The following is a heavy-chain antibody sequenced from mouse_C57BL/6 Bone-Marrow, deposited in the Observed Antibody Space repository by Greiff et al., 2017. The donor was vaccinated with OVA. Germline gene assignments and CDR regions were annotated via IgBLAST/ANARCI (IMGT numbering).Heavy chain of an antibody. CDR2: IDPSDSYT. J-gene: IGHJ4*01. CDR1: GYTFTSYW. D-gene: IGHD2-12*01. CDR3: ARERFNYSGGYYYAMDY. Sequence: QVQLQQPGAELVKPGASVKLSCKASGYTFTSYWMQWVKQRPGQGLEWIGEIDPSDSYTNYNQKFKGKATLTVDTSSSTAYMQLSSLTSEDSAVYYCARERFNYSGGYYYAMDYWGQGTSVTVSS. V-gene: IGHV1-50*01.